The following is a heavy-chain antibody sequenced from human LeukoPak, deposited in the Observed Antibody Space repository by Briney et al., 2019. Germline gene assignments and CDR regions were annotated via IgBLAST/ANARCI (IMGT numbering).Heavy chain of an antibody. J-gene: IGHJ3*02. D-gene: IGHD6-13*01. CDR3: AEDLIAAAGAGAFDI. V-gene: IGHV3-9*01. CDR1: GFTFDDYA. Sequence: GGSLRLSCAASGFTFDDYAMHWVRQAPGKGLEWVSGISWNSGSIGYADSVKGRFTISRDNAKNSLYLQMNSLRAEDTALYYCAEDLIAAAGAGAFDIWGQGTMVTVSS. CDR2: ISWNSGSI.